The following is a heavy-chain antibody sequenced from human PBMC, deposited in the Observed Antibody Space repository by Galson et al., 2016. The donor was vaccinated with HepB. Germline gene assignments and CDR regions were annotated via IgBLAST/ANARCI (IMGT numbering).Heavy chain of an antibody. CDR3: MRGCSSVNCFTQWYFDL. Sequence: SVKVSCKGSGYSFSSFEINWVRQAPGGGLEWMGWINPNTGETVSPERFRGRVTMTTDASMSTAYLELGSLTSDDTAVCYCMRGCSSVNCFTQWYFDLWGRGTRVAVSS. D-gene: IGHD2-21*01. CDR2: INPNTGET. CDR1: GYSFSSFE. V-gene: IGHV1-8*02. J-gene: IGHJ2*01.